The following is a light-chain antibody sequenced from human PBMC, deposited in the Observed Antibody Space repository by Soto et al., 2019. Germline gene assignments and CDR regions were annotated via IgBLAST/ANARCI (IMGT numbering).Light chain of an antibody. CDR1: SGSIGSSY. Sequence: NFMLTQPHSVSESPGKTVTISCTRSSGSIGSSYVQWYQQRPGSSPTTVILEDNQRPTGVPVRFSGSIDSSSNSASLVISGLRTEDDDDDYWQSYDTSKPLVFGGGTKLTVL. V-gene: IGLV6-57*01. J-gene: IGLJ3*02. CDR2: EDN. CDR3: QSYDTSKPLV.